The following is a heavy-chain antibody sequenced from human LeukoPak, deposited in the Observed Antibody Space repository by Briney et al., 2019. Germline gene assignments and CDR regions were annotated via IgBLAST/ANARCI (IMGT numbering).Heavy chain of an antibody. D-gene: IGHD5-18*01. CDR3: AGGGQLWFDY. Sequence: SETLSLTCTVSGGSISSYCWSWIRQPPGKGLEWIGYIYYSGSTNYNPSLKSRVTISVDTSKNQFSLKLSSVTAADTAVYYCAGGGQLWFDYWGQGTLVTVSS. J-gene: IGHJ4*02. V-gene: IGHV4-59*01. CDR2: IYYSGST. CDR1: GGSISSYC.